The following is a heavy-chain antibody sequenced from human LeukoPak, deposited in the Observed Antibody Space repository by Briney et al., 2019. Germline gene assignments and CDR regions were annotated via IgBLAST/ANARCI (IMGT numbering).Heavy chain of an antibody. J-gene: IGHJ6*03. V-gene: IGHV1-69*01. CDR3: ARGFMVRGVIKYYYYYMDV. Sequence: ASVKVSCKASGGTFSSYVISWVRQAPGQGLEWMGGIIPIFGTANYAQKFQGRVTITADESTSTAYMELSSLRSEDTAVYYRARGFMVRGVIKYYYYYMDVWGKGTTVTISS. CDR1: GGTFSSYV. D-gene: IGHD3-10*01. CDR2: IIPIFGTA.